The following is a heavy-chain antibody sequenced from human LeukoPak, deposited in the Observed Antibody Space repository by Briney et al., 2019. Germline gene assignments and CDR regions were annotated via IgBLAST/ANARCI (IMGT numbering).Heavy chain of an antibody. J-gene: IGHJ4*02. Sequence: AGGSLRLSCAASGFTFSSYAMSWVRQAPGKGLEWVSAISGSGGSTYYADSVKGRFTISRDNSKNTLYLQMNSLRAEDTAVYYCATQEGYCSSTSCYTEYFDYWGQGTLVTVSS. V-gene: IGHV3-23*01. D-gene: IGHD2-2*02. CDR3: ATQEGYCSSTSCYTEYFDY. CDR1: GFTFSSYA. CDR2: ISGSGGST.